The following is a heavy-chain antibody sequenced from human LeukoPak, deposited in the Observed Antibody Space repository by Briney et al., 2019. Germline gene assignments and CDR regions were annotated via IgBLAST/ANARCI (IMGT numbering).Heavy chain of an antibody. CDR2: ISSSSYI. J-gene: IGHJ4*02. CDR3: AREWVVVPAAVDY. Sequence: GGSLRLSCAASGFTFSSYSMNWVRQAPGKGLEWVSSISSSSYIYYADSVKGRFTISRDNAKNSLYLQMNSLRAEDTAVYYCAREWVVVPAAVDYWGQGTLVTVSS. V-gene: IGHV3-21*01. D-gene: IGHD2-2*01. CDR1: GFTFSSYS.